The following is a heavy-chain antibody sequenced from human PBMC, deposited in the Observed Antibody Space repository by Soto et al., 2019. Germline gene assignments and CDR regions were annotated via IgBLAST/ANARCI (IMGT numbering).Heavy chain of an antibody. V-gene: IGHV3-7*01. D-gene: IGHD5-18*01. J-gene: IGHJ3*02. CDR1: GFTFSSYW. CDR2: IKQDGSEK. Sequence: GGSLRLSCAASGFTFSSYWMSWVRQAPGKGLEWVANIKQDGSEKYYVDSVKGRFTISRDNAKNSLYLQMNSLRAEDTAVYYCARVLEPWIQLGSAFDIWGQGTMVTVSS. CDR3: ARVLEPWIQLGSAFDI.